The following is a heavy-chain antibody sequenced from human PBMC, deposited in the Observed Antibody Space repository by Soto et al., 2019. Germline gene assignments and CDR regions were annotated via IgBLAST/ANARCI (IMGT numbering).Heavy chain of an antibody. J-gene: IGHJ6*03. Sequence: ASVKVSCKASGYTFTSYDINWVRQATGQGLEWMGWMNPNSGNTGYAQKFQGRVTMTRNTSISTAYMELSSLRSEDTAVYYCARGEYSSLRDYYYMDVWGKGTTVTVSS. CDR3: ARGEYSSLRDYYYMDV. CDR2: MNPNSGNT. CDR1: GYTFTSYD. V-gene: IGHV1-8*01. D-gene: IGHD6-6*01.